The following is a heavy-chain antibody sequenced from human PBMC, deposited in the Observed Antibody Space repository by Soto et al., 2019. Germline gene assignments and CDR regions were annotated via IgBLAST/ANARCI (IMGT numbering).Heavy chain of an antibody. CDR1: GGSISSSSYY. CDR2: IYYSGST. Sequence: SETLSLTCTVSGGSISSSSYYWGWIRQPPGKGLEWIGSIYYSGSTYYNPSLKSRVTISVDTSKNQFSLKLSSVTAADTAVYYCAREVRGVNFDYWGQGTLVTVSS. V-gene: IGHV4-39*02. D-gene: IGHD3-10*01. J-gene: IGHJ4*02. CDR3: AREVRGVNFDY.